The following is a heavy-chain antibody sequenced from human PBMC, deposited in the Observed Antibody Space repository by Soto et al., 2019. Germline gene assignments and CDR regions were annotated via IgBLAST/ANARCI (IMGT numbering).Heavy chain of an antibody. CDR2: MDRRDSQT. CDR1: GYSFAGIW. CDR3: AIQIYDSDTGPNFQYYFDS. D-gene: IGHD3-22*01. V-gene: IGHV5-10-1*01. Sequence: PGESLKISCKGSGYSFAGIWSNWVRQKPGKGVEWMGQMDRRDSQTYYRPSFRGHVTISVTKSITTVFLQWSSLRSSDTAMYYCAIQIYDSDTGPNFQYYFDSWGQGTPVTVSS. J-gene: IGHJ4*02.